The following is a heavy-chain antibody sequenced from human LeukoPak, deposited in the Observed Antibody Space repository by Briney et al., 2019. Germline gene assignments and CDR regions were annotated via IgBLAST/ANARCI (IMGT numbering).Heavy chain of an antibody. CDR2: ISYDGSRE. D-gene: IGHD6-19*01. J-gene: IGHJ5*02. CDR3: ARATGDSSGWYWFDP. CDR1: GFTFRSYG. V-gene: IGHV3-30*03. Sequence: GGSLRLSCVASGFTFRSYGMHWVRQAPGKGLEWLAAISYDGSREYYAYSVKGRFTISRDNSKNTLYLQMNSLRAEDTAVYYCARATGDSSGWYWFDPWGQGTLVTVSS.